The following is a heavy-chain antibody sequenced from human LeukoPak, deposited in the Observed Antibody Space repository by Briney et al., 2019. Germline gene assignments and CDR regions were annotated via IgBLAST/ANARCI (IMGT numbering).Heavy chain of an antibody. V-gene: IGHV4-34*01. J-gene: IGHJ4*02. CDR1: GGSFSGYY. D-gene: IGHD6-6*01. Sequence: SENLSLNCAVYGGSFSGYYWSWIRQPPGKGLEWIGEINHSGSTNYNPSLKSRVTISVDTSKNQFSLKLSSVTAADTAVYYCARGSGIAAYWGQGTLVTVSS. CDR2: INHSGST. CDR3: ARGSGIAAY.